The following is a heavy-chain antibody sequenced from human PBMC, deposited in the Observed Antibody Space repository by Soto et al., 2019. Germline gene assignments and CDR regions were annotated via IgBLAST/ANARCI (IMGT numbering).Heavy chain of an antibody. Sequence: GASVKVSCKASGYTFTGYYMHWVRQAPGQGLEWMGWINPNSGGTNYAQKFQGWVTMTRDTSISTAYMELSRLRSDDTAVYYCARRGRGFFGSGSYNDAFDIWGQGTMVTVSS. D-gene: IGHD3-10*01. CDR3: ARRGRGFFGSGSYNDAFDI. J-gene: IGHJ3*02. V-gene: IGHV1-2*04. CDR1: GYTFTGYY. CDR2: INPNSGGT.